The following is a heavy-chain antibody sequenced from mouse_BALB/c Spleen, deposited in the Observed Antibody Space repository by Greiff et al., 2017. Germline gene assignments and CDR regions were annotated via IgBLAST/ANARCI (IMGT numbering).Heavy chain of an antibody. J-gene: IGHJ4*01. V-gene: IGHV14-1*02. Sequence: EVKVVESGAELVRPGALVKLSCKASGFNIKDYYMHWVKQRPEQGLEWIGWIDPENGNTIYDPKFQGKASITADTSSNTAYLQLSSLTSEDTAVYYCASPYAMDYWGQGTSVTVSS. CDR2: IDPENGNT. CDR3: ASPYAMDY. CDR1: GFNIKDYY.